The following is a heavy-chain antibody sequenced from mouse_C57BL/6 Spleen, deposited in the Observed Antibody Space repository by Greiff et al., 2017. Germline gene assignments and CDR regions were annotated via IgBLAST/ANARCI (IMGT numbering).Heavy chain of an antibody. Sequence: QVQLQQSGAELVKPGASVKISCKASGYAFSSYWMNWVKQRPGKGLEWIGQIYPGDGDTNYNGQFKGKATRPADKSSSTAYRHLSSLTSEDSAVYFCARDGSSPWFATGAKGLWSLSLQ. J-gene: IGHJ3*01. D-gene: IGHD1-1*01. CDR3: ARDGSSPWFAT. CDR1: GYAFSSYW. CDR2: IYPGDGDT. V-gene: IGHV1-80*01.